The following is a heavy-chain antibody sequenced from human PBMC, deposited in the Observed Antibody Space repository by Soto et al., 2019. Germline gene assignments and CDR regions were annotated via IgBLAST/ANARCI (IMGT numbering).Heavy chain of an antibody. CDR1: GFTFGDYA. CDR2: IRSKAYGGTT. J-gene: IGHJ4*02. V-gene: IGHV3-49*03. CDR3: TRDSTVTSYYFDY. D-gene: IGHD4-17*01. Sequence: PGGSLRLSCTASGFTFGDYAMSWFRQAPGKGLEWVGFIRSKAYGGTTEYAASVKGRFTISRDDSKSIAYLQMNSLKTEYIAVYYCTRDSTVTSYYFDYWGQGTLVTVSS.